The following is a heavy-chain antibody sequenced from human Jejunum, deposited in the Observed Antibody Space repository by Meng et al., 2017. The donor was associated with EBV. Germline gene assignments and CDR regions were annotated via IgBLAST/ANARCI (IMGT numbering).Heavy chain of an antibody. D-gene: IGHD1-1*01. V-gene: IGHV3-23*01. CDR2: ITGSSGTT. CDR3: AKLTNY. CDR1: GFPFSSYG. J-gene: IGHJ4*02. Sequence: VHLLESGGGLDQPGGSLRILCPASGFPFSSYGRSWVRQAPGKGLEWVLVITGSSGTTYYADSVKGRFTISRDTSKNTLYLQMNGLRAEDTAIYYCAKLTNYWGQGTLVTVSS.